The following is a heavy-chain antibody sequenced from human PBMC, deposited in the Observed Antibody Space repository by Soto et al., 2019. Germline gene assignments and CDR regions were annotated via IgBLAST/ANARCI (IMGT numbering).Heavy chain of an antibody. Sequence: SETLSPTCTVSGGPIRSYYWSWVRQPPGKGLEWIGYIYYSGSTNYNPSLKSRVTISVDTSKNQFSLKLSSVTAADTAVYYCARHKGSGYGGYFDYWGQGTLVTVSS. CDR2: IYYSGST. CDR3: ARHKGSGYGGYFDY. CDR1: GGPIRSYY. V-gene: IGHV4-59*08. D-gene: IGHD5-12*01. J-gene: IGHJ4*02.